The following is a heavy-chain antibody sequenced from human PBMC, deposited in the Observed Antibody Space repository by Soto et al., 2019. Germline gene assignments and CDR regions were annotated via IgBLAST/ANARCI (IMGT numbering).Heavy chain of an antibody. Sequence: SETLSLTCAVYGGSFSGYYWSWIRQPPGKGLEWIGEIYHSGNTNYNPSLKSRVTISVDTSKNQFSLKLSSVTAADTAVYYCARLYGSRGPFDYWGQGTLVT. J-gene: IGHJ4*02. CDR3: ARLYGSRGPFDY. V-gene: IGHV4-34*01. CDR2: IYHSGNT. D-gene: IGHD6-13*01. CDR1: GGSFSGYY.